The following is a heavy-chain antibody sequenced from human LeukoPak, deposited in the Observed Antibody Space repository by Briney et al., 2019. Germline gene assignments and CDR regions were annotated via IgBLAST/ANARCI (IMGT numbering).Heavy chain of an antibody. V-gene: IGHV1-2*02. CDR2: VDSKSGGT. D-gene: IGHD4-17*01. Sequence: ASVKVSCKASGYTFTGYYMHWVRQAPGQGFEWLGRVDSKSGGTNYAQKFQGRVTMTRDTSISTVYMQLISLRSDDTAVYCCAREMNYDDYRTSDYWGQGTLVTVSS. CDR3: AREMNYDDYRTSDY. CDR1: GYTFTGYY. J-gene: IGHJ4*02.